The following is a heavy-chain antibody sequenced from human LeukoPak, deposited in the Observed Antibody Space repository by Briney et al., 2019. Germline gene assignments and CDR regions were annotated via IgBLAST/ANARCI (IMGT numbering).Heavy chain of an antibody. CDR2: IYPGDSDT. CDR3: ARWKDYCSSTSCYRGYFDY. CDR1: GYRFTSYW. V-gene: IGHV5-51*03. J-gene: IGHJ4*02. D-gene: IGHD2-2*01. Sequence: GESLKISCKGSGYRFTSYWIGWVRQMPGKGLEWMGIIYPGDSDTRYSPSFQGQVTISADKSISTAYLQWNSLKASDTAMYYCARWKDYCSSTSCYRGYFDYWGQGTLVTVSS.